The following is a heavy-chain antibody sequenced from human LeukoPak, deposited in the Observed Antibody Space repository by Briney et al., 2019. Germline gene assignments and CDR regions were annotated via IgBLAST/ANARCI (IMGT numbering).Heavy chain of an antibody. D-gene: IGHD1-26*01. Sequence: PSQTLSLTCTVSGGSISSGDYYWSWIRQPPGKGLEWIGYIYYSGSTYYNPSLKSRVTISVDTSKNQLSLKLSSVTAADTAVYYCARETVGAPLVDYWGQGTLVTVSS. J-gene: IGHJ4*02. CDR1: GGSISSGDYY. V-gene: IGHV4-30-4*08. CDR2: IYYSGST. CDR3: ARETVGAPLVDY.